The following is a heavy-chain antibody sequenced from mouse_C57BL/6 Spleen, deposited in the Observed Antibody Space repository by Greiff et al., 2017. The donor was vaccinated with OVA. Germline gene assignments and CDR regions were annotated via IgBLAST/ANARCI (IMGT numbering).Heavy chain of an antibody. Sequence: QVQLQQPGTELVKPGASVKLSCKASGYTFTSYWMHWVKQRPGQGLEWIGNINPSNGGTNYNEKFKSKATLTVDKSSSTAYMQRSSLTSEDSAVYYSARITTVRDYDKDYWGQGTAVTVSS. J-gene: IGHJ4*01. CDR2: INPSNGGT. CDR3: ARITTVRDYDKDY. D-gene: IGHD1-1*01. V-gene: IGHV1-53*01. CDR1: GYTFTSYW.